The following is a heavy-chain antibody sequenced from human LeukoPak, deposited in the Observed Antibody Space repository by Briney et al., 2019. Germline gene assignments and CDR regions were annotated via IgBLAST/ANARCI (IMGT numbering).Heavy chain of an antibody. V-gene: IGHV7-4-1*02. CDR3: ARDRVLRFLEWLSLDAFDI. J-gene: IGHJ3*02. CDR1: GYTFTSYA. D-gene: IGHD3-3*01. CDR2: INTNAGNP. Sequence: ASVKVSCTASGYTFTSYAMNWVRQAPGQGLEWMGWINTNAGNPTYAQGFTGRFVFSLVTSVSTAYLQISSLKAEDTAVYYCARDRVLRFLEWLSLDAFDIWGQGTMVTVSS.